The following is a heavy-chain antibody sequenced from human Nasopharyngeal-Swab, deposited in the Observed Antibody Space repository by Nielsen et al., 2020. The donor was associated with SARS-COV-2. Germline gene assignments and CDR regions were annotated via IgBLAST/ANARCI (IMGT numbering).Heavy chain of an antibody. V-gene: IGHV3-7*01. D-gene: IGHD3-22*01. CDR2: IKQDGSEK. CDR1: GFTFNW. J-gene: IGHJ4*02. Sequence: GESLKISCAAPGFTFNWMSWVRQAPGKGLEWVANIKQDGSEKYYVDSVKGRFTISRDNAKNSLYLQMNSLRAEDTAVYYCARDWDYYDSSGFDYWGQGTLVTVSS. CDR3: ARDWDYYDSSGFDY.